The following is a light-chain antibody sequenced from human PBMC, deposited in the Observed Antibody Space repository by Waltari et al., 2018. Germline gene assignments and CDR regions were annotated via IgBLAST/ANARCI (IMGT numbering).Light chain of an antibody. V-gene: IGLV1-40*01. CDR1: RSNIGTVYH. CDR3: QTYDSTVSASV. CDR2: SHN. Sequence: QSLLTQPPSVSGAPGQRVTISCSGGRSNIGTVYHVHWYQQFPGAAPKLLIYSHNKRPSGVPGRFSASKAGTSASLDITGLQVEDEAVYYCQTYDSTVSASVVGGGTKLTVL. J-gene: IGLJ2*01.